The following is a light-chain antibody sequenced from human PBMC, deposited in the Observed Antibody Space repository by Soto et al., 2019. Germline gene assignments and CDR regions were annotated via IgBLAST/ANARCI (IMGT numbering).Light chain of an antibody. CDR2: DVS. CDR3: CSYAGSYTYV. J-gene: IGLJ1*01. CDR1: SSDVGDYNY. V-gene: IGLV2-11*01. Sequence: QSALTQPRSESGSPGQSVTISCTGTSSDVGDYNYVSWYQQHPGKAPKLMIYDVSKWPSGVPDRFSGSKSGNTASLTISGLQAEDEADYYCCSYAGSYTYVFGTGTKLTVL.